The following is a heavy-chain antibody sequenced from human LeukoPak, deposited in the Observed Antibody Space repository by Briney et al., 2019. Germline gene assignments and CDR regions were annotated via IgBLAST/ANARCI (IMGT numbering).Heavy chain of an antibody. Sequence: SETLSLTCAVYGGSFSGYYWSWIRQPPGKGLEWIGEISHSGNSNYNPSLKSRVTISVDTSKNQFSLRLRSLTAADAALYYCARGLNYSDTTGYYPAYMDVWGRGTTVTVSS. CDR2: ISHSGNS. V-gene: IGHV4-34*01. CDR3: ARGLNYSDTTGYYPAYMDV. CDR1: GGSFSGYY. D-gene: IGHD3-22*01. J-gene: IGHJ6*03.